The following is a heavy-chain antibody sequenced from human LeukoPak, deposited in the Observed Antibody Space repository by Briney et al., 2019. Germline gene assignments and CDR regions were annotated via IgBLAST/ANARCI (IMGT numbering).Heavy chain of an antibody. CDR2: IYYSGST. V-gene: IGHV4-30-4*01. CDR3: ARDPNSYSQYYYSGMDV. Sequence: SETLSLTCTVSGGSISSGDYYWSWIRQPPGKGLEWIGYIYYSGSTYYNPSLKSRITLSVDTSKNQFSLKLSSVTAADTAVYYCARDPNSYSQYYYSGMDVWGQGTTVTVSS. J-gene: IGHJ6*02. CDR1: GGSISSGDYY. D-gene: IGHD5-18*01.